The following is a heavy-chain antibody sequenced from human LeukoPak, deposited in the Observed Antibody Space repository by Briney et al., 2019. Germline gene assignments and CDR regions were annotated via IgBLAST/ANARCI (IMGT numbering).Heavy chain of an antibody. J-gene: IGHJ4*02. Sequence: GGSLRLSCVASGFSFSSYSMKWVRQAPGKGLEWVSAISGSGGSTYYADSVKGRFTISRDNSKNTLYLQMNSLRAEDTAVYYCAKIYDYFDYWGQGTLVTVSS. CDR3: AKIYDYFDY. CDR2: ISGSGGST. V-gene: IGHV3-23*01. CDR1: GFSFSSYS. D-gene: IGHD3-16*01.